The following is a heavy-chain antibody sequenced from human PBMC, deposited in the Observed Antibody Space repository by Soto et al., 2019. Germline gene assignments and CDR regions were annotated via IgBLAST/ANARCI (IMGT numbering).Heavy chain of an antibody. D-gene: IGHD3-22*01. CDR2: INHSGST. V-gene: IGHV4-34*01. Sequence: PSETLSLTCAVYGGSFSGYYWSWIRKPPGKGLEWIGEINHSGSTNYNPSLKSRVTISVDTSKNQFSLKLSSVTAADTAVYYCARGGRYYYDSSGYLRYGMDVWGQGTTVTVSS. J-gene: IGHJ6*02. CDR1: GGSFSGYY. CDR3: ARGGRYYYDSSGYLRYGMDV.